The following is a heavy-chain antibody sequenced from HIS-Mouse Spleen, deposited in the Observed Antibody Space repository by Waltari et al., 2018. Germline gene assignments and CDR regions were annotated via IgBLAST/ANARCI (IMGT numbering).Heavy chain of an antibody. Sequence: QLQLQESRPGLVNPSETLSLTCTVSVGSISSSSYYWGWIRQPPGNGLEWVVSICYSGSTSYNPSLKSRVTISVDPSKNQFSLTLSSVTAADTAVYSCARKIPYSSSWYDWYFDLWGRGTLVTVSS. D-gene: IGHD6-13*01. CDR2: ICYSGST. V-gene: IGHV4-39*07. CDR1: VGSISSSSYY. J-gene: IGHJ2*01. CDR3: ARKIPYSSSWYDWYFDL.